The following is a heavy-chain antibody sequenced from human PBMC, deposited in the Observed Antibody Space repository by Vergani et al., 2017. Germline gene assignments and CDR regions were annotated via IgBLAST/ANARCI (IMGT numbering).Heavy chain of an antibody. CDR3: AKGRADNYYYYGMDV. J-gene: IGHJ6*02. CDR2: ISYDGSNK. CDR1: GFTFSSYG. Sequence: QVQLVESGGGVVQPGRSLRLSCAASGFTFSSYGMHWVRQAPGKGLEWVAVISYDGSNKYYADSVKGRFTISRDNSKNTLYLQMNSLIAEDTAVYYCAKGRADNYYYYGMDVWGQGTTVTVSS. V-gene: IGHV3-30*18.